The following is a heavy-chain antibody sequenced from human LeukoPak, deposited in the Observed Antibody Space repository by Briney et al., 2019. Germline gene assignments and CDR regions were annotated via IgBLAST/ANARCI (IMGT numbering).Heavy chain of an antibody. D-gene: IGHD3-3*01. V-gene: IGHV3-30-3*01. CDR2: ISYDGSNK. CDR3: ATEGQGFANFDN. J-gene: IGHJ4*02. CDR1: GFTFSSYA. Sequence: GGSLRLSCAASGFTFSSYAMHWVRQAPGKGLEWVAVISYDGSNKYYADSVKGRFTISRDNSKNTLYLQMNSLRGEDTAVYYCATEGQGFANFDNWGQGTLVTVSS.